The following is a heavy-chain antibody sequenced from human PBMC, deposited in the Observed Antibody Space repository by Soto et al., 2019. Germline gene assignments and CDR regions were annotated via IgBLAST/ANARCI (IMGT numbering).Heavy chain of an antibody. CDR1: GGTLSSYA. D-gene: IGHD3-10*01. CDR2: IIPIFGTA. V-gene: IGHV1-69*12. J-gene: IGHJ2*01. Sequence: QVQLVQSGAEVKKPGSSVKVSCKASGGTLSSYAISWVRQAPGQGLEWMGGIIPIFGTANYAQKFQGRVTITADESKSTAYMELSSLRSEDTAFYYCARDRAQADGSPSYWYFDLWGRGTLVTVSS. CDR3: ARDRAQADGSPSYWYFDL.